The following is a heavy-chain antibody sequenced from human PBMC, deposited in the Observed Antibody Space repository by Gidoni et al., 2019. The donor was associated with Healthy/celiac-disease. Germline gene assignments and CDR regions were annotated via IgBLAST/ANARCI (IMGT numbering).Heavy chain of an antibody. CDR3: ARDQWEGAFDI. V-gene: IGHV3-30*01. J-gene: IGHJ3*02. CDR1: GFTFSSYA. D-gene: IGHD1-26*01. Sequence: QVQLVESGGGVVQPGRSLRLSCAASGFTFSSYAMHWVRQAPGKGLEWVAVISYDGSNKYYADSVKGRFTISRDNSKNTLYLQMNSLRAEDTAVYYCARDQWEGAFDIWGQGTMVTVSS. CDR2: ISYDGSNK.